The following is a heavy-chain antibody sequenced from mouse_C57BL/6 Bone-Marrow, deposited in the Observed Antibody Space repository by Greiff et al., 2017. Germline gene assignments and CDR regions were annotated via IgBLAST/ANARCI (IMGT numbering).Heavy chain of an antibody. V-gene: IGHV8-8*01. CDR2: IWWDDDK. Sequence: EAGNGRGKEAQTGSVTWGVEGVALNTFDMSVGWIRQPSGKGLEWLAHIWWDDDKYYNPALKSRLTISKDTSKNLVFLKIANVDTADTATYYGARGYYGSSSWFAYWGQGTLVTVSA. D-gene: IGHD1-1*01. J-gene: IGHJ3*01. CDR3: ARGYYGSSSWFAY. CDR1: GVALNTFDMS.